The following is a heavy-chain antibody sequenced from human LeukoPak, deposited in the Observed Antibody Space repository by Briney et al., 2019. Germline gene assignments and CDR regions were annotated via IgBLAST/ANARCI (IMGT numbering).Heavy chain of an antibody. J-gene: IGHJ6*02. V-gene: IGHV3-21*01. Sequence: GGSLRLSCAASGFTFSSYSMNWVRQAPGKGLEWVSSISSSSSYIYYADSVKGRFTISRDNAKISLYLQMNSLRAEDTAVYYCARESGYDRHSYYYYGMDVWGQGTTVTVSS. D-gene: IGHD5-12*01. CDR2: ISSSSSYI. CDR1: GFTFSSYS. CDR3: ARESGYDRHSYYYYGMDV.